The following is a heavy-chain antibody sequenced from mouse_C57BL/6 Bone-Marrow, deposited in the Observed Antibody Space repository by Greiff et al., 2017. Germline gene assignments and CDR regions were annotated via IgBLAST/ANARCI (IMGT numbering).Heavy chain of an antibody. Sequence: QVQLQQSGAELVRPGTSVKVSCKASGYAFTNYLIEWVKQRPGQGLEWIGEIDPSDSYTNYNQKFKGKSTLTVDKSSNTAYMQLSSLTSEDSAVFYCAVDRGYARDYWGQGTSVTVSS. J-gene: IGHJ4*01. D-gene: IGHD3-2*01. V-gene: IGHV1-59*01. CDR2: IDPSDSYT. CDR1: GYAFTNYL. CDR3: AVDRGYARDY.